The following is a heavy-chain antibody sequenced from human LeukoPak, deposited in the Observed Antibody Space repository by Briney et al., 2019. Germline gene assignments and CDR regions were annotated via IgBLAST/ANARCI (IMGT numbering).Heavy chain of an antibody. D-gene: IGHD3-22*01. V-gene: IGHV1-18*01. CDR1: GYTFTSYG. J-gene: IGHJ4*02. CDR3: ARDSPGGSDSSGRGTYFDY. Sequence: ASVKVSCKASGYTFTSYGISWVRQAPGQGLEWMGWISGYNGNTKYVEKVQGRVTMTTDTSTSTACMELRSLRSDDTAVYYCARDSPGGSDSSGRGTYFDYWGRGTLVTVSS. CDR2: ISGYNGNT.